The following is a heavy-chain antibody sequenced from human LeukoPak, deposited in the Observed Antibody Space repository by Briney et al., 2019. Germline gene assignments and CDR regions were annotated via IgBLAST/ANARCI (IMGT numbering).Heavy chain of an antibody. Sequence: GGSLRLSCAGSGCTFSSYAIHWVRQAPGKGLEWVAVISFDGSNKYYADSVKGRFTISRDNSKNTLYLQMNSLRAEDTAVYYCAKMGGLQRAFDYWGQGSLVTVSS. CDR2: ISFDGSNK. V-gene: IGHV3-30-3*02. J-gene: IGHJ4*02. CDR1: GCTFSSYA. CDR3: AKMGGLQRAFDY. D-gene: IGHD5-24*01.